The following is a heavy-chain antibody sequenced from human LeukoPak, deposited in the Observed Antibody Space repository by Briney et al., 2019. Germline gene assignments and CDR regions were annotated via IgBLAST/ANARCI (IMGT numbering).Heavy chain of an antibody. CDR2: ISYRGTT. Sequence: SETLSLTCTVSGGSVSSGSYYWTWIRQPPGKGLEWIAYISYRGTTKHNPSLKSRVTLSVDASKNQFSLKLSSVTAADTAVYFCARSGQDSSYYYLDYWGQGALVTVSS. D-gene: IGHD3-22*01. CDR1: GGSVSSGSYY. CDR3: ARSGQDSSYYYLDY. V-gene: IGHV4-61*01. J-gene: IGHJ4*02.